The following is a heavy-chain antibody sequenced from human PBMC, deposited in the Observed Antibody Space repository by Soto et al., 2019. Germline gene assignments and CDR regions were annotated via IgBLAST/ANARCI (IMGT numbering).Heavy chain of an antibody. Sequence: PGGSLRLSCAASGFTFSSYGMHWVRQAPGKGLEWVAVIWYDGSDKYYADSVKGRFTISRDNSKNTLYLQMNSLRAEDTAVYYCARDQTYYYDSSGYSDYWGQGTLVTVSS. CDR3: ARDQTYYYDSSGYSDY. D-gene: IGHD3-22*01. CDR2: IWYDGSDK. V-gene: IGHV3-33*01. CDR1: GFTFSSYG. J-gene: IGHJ4*02.